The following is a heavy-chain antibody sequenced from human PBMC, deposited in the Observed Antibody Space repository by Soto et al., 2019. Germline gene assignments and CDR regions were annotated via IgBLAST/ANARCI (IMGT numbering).Heavy chain of an antibody. CDR2: ISGSTYST. J-gene: IGHJ6*02. D-gene: IGHD1-26*01. CDR1: GFTFSSYA. V-gene: IGHV3-23*01. Sequence: PGGSLRLSCAASGFTFSSYAMTWVRQAPGKGLEWVAAISGSTYSTYFGDSVKGRFTISRDNSKNTLYLQMDSLRSEETAVYYCAKFGPKWDHYYNGMDVWGQGTTVT. CDR3: AKFGPKWDHYYNGMDV.